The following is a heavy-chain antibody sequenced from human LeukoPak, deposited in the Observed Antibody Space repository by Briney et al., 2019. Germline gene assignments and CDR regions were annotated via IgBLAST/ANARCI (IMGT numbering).Heavy chain of an antibody. CDR3: ARGVRGVVIIQYYFDY. CDR1: GYTFTSYD. D-gene: IGHD3-3*01. J-gene: IGHJ4*02. V-gene: IGHV1-46*01. Sequence: ASVKVSCKASGYTFTSYDINWVRQAPGQGLEWMGIINPSGGSTSYAQKFQGRVTMTRDTSTSTVYMELSSLRSEDTAVYYCARGVRGVVIIQYYFDYWGQGTLVTVSS. CDR2: INPSGGST.